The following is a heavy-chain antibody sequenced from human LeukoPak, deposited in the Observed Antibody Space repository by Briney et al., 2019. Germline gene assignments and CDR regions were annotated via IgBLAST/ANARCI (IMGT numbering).Heavy chain of an antibody. V-gene: IGHV3-13*01. CDR1: GFTFSSYD. J-gene: IGHJ5*02. CDR2: IGTAGDT. CDR3: ARELRYNWFDP. Sequence: GGSLRLSCAASGFTFSSYDMHWVRQATGKGLEWVSAIGTAGDTYYPGSVKGRFTISRENAKNSLYLQMNSLRAGDTAVYYCARELRYNWFDPWRQGTLVTVSS.